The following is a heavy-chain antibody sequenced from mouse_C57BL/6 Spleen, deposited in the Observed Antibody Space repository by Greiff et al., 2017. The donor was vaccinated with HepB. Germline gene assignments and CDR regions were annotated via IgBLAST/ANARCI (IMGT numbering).Heavy chain of an antibody. CDR1: GYAFSSSW. CDR3: ARGGYDYNLFDY. Sequence: QVQLQQSGPELVKPGASVKISCKASGYAFSSSWMNWVKQRPGKGLEWIGRIYPGDGDTNYNGKFKGKATLTADKSSSTAYMQLSSLTSADSAVYVYARGGYDYNLFDYWGQGTTLTVSS. CDR2: IYPGDGDT. V-gene: IGHV1-82*01. D-gene: IGHD2-4*01. J-gene: IGHJ2*01.